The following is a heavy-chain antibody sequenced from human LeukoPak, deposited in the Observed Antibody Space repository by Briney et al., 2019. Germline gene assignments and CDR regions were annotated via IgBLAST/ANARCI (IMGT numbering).Heavy chain of an antibody. CDR1: GGSFSGYY. D-gene: IGHD2-15*01. CDR2: INRSGST. V-gene: IGHV4-34*01. Sequence: SETLSLTCAVYGGSFSGYYWSWIRQPPGKGLEWIGEINRSGSTNYNPSLKSRVTISVDTSKNQFSLKLSSVTAADTAVYYCASSIGYCSGGSCYSFDYWGQGTLVTVSS. J-gene: IGHJ4*02. CDR3: ASSIGYCSGGSCYSFDY.